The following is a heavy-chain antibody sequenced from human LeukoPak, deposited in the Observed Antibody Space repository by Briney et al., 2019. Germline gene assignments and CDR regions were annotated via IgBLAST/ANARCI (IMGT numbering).Heavy chain of an antibody. CDR3: ARVSGRLERQSDLDY. D-gene: IGHD1-1*01. J-gene: IGHJ4*02. CDR2: VSIDSTYI. Sequence: VGSLRLSCAASGFTFASYSMNWVRQAPGKGLEWVSSVSIDSTYIYDAGSVKGRFTISRDNAQASLYLQMISLRADDTAVYYCARVSGRLERQSDLDYWGQGTLVIVSS. V-gene: IGHV3-21*01. CDR1: GFTFASYS.